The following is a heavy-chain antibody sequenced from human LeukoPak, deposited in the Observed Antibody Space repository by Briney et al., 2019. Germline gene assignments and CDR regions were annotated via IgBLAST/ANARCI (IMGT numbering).Heavy chain of an antibody. CDR2: IYPRDGST. J-gene: IGHJ6*02. Sequence: GASVKVSCKASGYSFTSNYIHWVRQAPGQGLEWMGMIYPRDGSTSYEQKFQGRVTMTRNTSISTAYMELSSLRSEDTAVYYCARAQIDFWSGYYKIWNYYYGMDVWGQGTTVTVSS. CDR3: ARAQIDFWSGYYKIWNYYYGMDV. V-gene: IGHV1-46*01. D-gene: IGHD3-3*01. CDR1: GYSFTSNY.